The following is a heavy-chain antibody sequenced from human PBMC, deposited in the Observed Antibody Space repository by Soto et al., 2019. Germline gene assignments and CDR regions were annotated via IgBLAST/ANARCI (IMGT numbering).Heavy chain of an antibody. D-gene: IGHD3-16*01. CDR1: GGTFSSYA. J-gene: IGHJ3*02. CDR3: ARHDTVVTPLRVFDS. Sequence: KVSCKTSGGTFSSYAISWVRQMPGKGLEWMGIIYPGDSDTRYSPSFQGQVTISADKSISTAYLQWSSLKASDTAMYYCARHDTVVTPLRVFDSWGQGTMVTVSS. CDR2: IYPGDSDT. V-gene: IGHV5-51*01.